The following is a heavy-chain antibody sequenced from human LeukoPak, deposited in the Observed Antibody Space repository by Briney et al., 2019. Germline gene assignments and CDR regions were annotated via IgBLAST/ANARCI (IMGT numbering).Heavy chain of an antibody. J-gene: IGHJ4*02. Sequence: ASVKVSCKASGYTFTSYGISWVRQAPGQGLEWMGWISAYNGNTNYAQKLQGRVTMTTDTSTRTAYMKLKSLRYDDTAVYYCARGSDFWSGYYTPYYVDYWGQGTLVTVSS. CDR2: ISAYNGNT. V-gene: IGHV1-18*01. D-gene: IGHD3-3*01. CDR1: GYTFTSYG. CDR3: ARGSDFWSGYYTPYYVDY.